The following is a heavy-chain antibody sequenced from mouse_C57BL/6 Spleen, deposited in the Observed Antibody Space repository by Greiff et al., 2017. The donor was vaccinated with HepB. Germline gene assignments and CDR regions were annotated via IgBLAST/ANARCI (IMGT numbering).Heavy chain of an antibody. J-gene: IGHJ1*03. V-gene: IGHV5-17*01. Sequence: DVKLVESGGGLVKPGGSLKLSCAASGFTFSDYGMHWVRQAPEKGLEWVAYISSGSSTIYYADTVKGRFTISRDNAKNTLFLQMTSLRSEDTAMYYCARQDYYGSSYGWYFDVWGTGTTVTVSS. D-gene: IGHD1-1*01. CDR3: ARQDYYGSSYGWYFDV. CDR2: ISSGSSTI. CDR1: GFTFSDYG.